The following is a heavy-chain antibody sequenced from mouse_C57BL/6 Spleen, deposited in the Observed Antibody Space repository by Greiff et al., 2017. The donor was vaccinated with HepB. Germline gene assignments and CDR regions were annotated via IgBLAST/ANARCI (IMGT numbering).Heavy chain of an antibody. J-gene: IGHJ1*03. D-gene: IGHD2-5*01. CDR2: IYPSDSET. V-gene: IGHV1-61*01. CDR3: ARLYSNTGYFDV. CDR1: GYTFTSYW. Sequence: QVQLQQPGAELVRPGSSVKLSCKASGYTFTSYWMDWVKQRPGQGLEWIGNIYPSDSETHYNQKFKDKATLTVDKSSSTAYMQLSSLTSEDSAVYYCARLYSNTGYFDVWGTGTTVTVSS.